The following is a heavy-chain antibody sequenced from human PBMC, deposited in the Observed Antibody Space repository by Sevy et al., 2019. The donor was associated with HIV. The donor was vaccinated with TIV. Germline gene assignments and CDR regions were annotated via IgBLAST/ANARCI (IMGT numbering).Heavy chain of an antibody. CDR1: GFTFSNAW. V-gene: IGHV3-15*01. Sequence: GGSLRLSCAASGFTFSNAWMSWVRQAPGKGLEWVGRIKGKIYDGTIDYAAPVKGRFGNSRDDSKNTLYLQMNSLKTEDTAVYYCTTASWAQYDYYNYWGQGTLVTVSS. D-gene: IGHD2-2*01. J-gene: IGHJ4*02. CDR3: TTASWAQYDYYNY. CDR2: IKGKIYDGTI.